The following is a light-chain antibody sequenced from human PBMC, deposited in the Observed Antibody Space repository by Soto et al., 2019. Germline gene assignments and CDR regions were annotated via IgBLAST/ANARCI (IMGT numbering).Light chain of an antibody. CDR1: PSVTSNY. J-gene: IGKJ4*01. CDR2: DAS. CDR3: QQYGTSPPLT. V-gene: IGKV3-20*01. Sequence: EIGLTQSPGTLSLSPGERATLSCSASPSVTSNYLAWYQHKPGQAPMLLIYDASSRATGIPDRFSGSGSATAFTLTISRLEPDDFAVYYCQQYGTSPPLTFGGGTKVEI.